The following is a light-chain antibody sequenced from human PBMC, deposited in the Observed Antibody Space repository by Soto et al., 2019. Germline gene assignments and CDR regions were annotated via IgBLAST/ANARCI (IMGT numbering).Light chain of an antibody. CDR3: QQAASFPIT. CDR2: TAS. V-gene: IGKV1-12*01. Sequence: DIQMTQSPSSVSASVGDRVTIICRASQGVSTWLAWYQQKPGKAPNLLIYTASRLQSGVPSRFSGSGSGTDFTLTINGLQPEDFATYYCQQAASFPITFGQGTRLEIK. J-gene: IGKJ5*01. CDR1: QGVSTW.